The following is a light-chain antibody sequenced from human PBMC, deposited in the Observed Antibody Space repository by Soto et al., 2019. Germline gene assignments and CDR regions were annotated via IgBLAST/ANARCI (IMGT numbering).Light chain of an antibody. CDR2: GAS. Sequence: EIVLTQSPGILSLSPGERATLSCRASQSVSNDFLAWYQQKPGQAPRLLIYGASTRATDVPDRFSGSGSGADFTLTISRLEPEDFAVYYCPQYGSSPSRTFGQGTKVDIK. CDR1: QSVSNDF. V-gene: IGKV3-20*01. CDR3: PQYGSSPSRT. J-gene: IGKJ1*01.